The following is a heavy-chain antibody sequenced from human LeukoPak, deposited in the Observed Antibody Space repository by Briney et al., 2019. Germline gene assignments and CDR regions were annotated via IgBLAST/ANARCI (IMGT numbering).Heavy chain of an antibody. CDR2: INHSGTT. J-gene: IGHJ4*02. CDR1: GDSISNSGYY. D-gene: IGHD6-13*01. V-gene: IGHV4-39*01. Sequence: PSETLSLTCTVSGDSISNSGYYWDWLRQSPGKGLEWIGSINHSGTTYYEPSLKSRVTISVDASKNQFSLKLSSVTAADTTIYYCARKKLVARGYFDFWGRGIPVTVSS. CDR3: ARKKLVARGYFDF.